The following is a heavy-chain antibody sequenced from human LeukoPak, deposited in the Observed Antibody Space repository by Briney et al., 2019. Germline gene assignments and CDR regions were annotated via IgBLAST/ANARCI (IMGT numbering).Heavy chain of an antibody. CDR3: ARDEGWFGDPDAFDI. Sequence: PSETLSLTCTVSGGSISSSSYYWGWIRQPPGKGLEWIGSIYYSGSTYYNPSLKSRVTISVDTSKNQFSLKLSSVTAADTAVYYCARDEGWFGDPDAFDIWGQGTMVTVSS. CDR1: GGSISSSSYY. J-gene: IGHJ3*02. CDR2: IYYSGST. D-gene: IGHD3-10*01. V-gene: IGHV4-39*07.